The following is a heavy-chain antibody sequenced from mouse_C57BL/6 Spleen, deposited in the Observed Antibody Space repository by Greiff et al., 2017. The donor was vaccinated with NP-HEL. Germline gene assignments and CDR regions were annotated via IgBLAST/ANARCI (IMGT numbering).Heavy chain of an antibody. V-gene: IGHV1-52*01. CDR1: GYTFTSYW. J-gene: IGHJ2*01. CDR3: ARLLRSYYFDY. Sequence: QVQLQQPGAELVRPGSSVKLSCKASGYTFTSYWMHWVKQRPIQGLEWIGNIDPSDSETHYNQKFKDKATLTVDKSSSTAYMQLSSLTSEDSAVCYCARLLRSYYFDYWGQGTTLTVSS. CDR2: IDPSDSET. D-gene: IGHD1-1*01.